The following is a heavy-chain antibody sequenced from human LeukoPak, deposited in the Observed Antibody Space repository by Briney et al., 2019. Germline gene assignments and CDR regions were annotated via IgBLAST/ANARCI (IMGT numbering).Heavy chain of an antibody. D-gene: IGHD3-22*01. J-gene: IGHJ4*02. V-gene: IGHV3-21*01. CDR3: ARGVHYYDSSGLLGYFDY. CDR1: GFTFSSYS. Sequence: GGSLRLSCAASGFTFSSYSMNWVRQAPGKGLEWVSSISSSSSYMYYADSVKGRFTISRDNAKNSLYLQMNSLRAEDTAVYYCARGVHYYDSSGLLGYFDYWGQGTLVTVSS. CDR2: ISSSSSYM.